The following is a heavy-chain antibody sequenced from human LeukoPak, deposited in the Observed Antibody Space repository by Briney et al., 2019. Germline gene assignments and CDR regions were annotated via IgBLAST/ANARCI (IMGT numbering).Heavy chain of an antibody. CDR2: IKSKTDGGTI. CDR3: TTDRDCSSISCYAWYYYYGMDV. D-gene: IGHD2-2*01. Sequence: GGSLRLSCAASGFTFSGSAMHWVRQASGKGLEWVGRIKSKTDGGTIDYAAPVKGRFTISRDDSKNTLYLQMNSLKTEDTAVYYCTTDRDCSSISCYAWYYYYGMDVWGQGTTVTVSS. CDR1: GFTFSGSA. V-gene: IGHV3-15*01. J-gene: IGHJ6*02.